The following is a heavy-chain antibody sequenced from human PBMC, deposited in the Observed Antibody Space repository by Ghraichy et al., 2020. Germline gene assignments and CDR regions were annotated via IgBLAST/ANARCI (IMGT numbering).Heavy chain of an antibody. CDR3: ARGGRRGYYYDSSTNWFDP. D-gene: IGHD3-22*01. Sequence: GGSLRLSCAASGFTFSSYWMSWVRQAPGKGLEWVANIKQDGSEKYYVDSVKGRFTISRDNAKNSLYLQMNSLRAEDTAVYYCARGGRRGYYYDSSTNWFDPWGQGTLVTVSS. CDR2: IKQDGSEK. J-gene: IGHJ5*02. V-gene: IGHV3-7*01. CDR1: GFTFSSYW.